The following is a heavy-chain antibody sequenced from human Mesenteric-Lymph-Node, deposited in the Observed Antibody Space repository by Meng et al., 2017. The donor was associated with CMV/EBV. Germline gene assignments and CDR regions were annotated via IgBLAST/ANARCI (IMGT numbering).Heavy chain of an antibody. CDR1: GFTFDDYA. CDR2: TKSKTDGGTT. J-gene: IGHJ6*02. Sequence: GESLKISCAASGFTFDDYAMSWVRRAPGKGLEWVGRTKSKTDGGTTDYAAPVKGRFTISRDDSKNTLYLQMNSLKTEDTAVYYCTTDVVVPAASWYGMDVWGQGTTVTVSS. CDR3: TTDVVVPAASWYGMDV. D-gene: IGHD2-2*01. V-gene: IGHV3-15*01.